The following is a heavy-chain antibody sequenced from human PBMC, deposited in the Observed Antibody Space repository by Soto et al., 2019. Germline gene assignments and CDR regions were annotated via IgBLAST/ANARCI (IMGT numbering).Heavy chain of an antibody. V-gene: IGHV1-69*06. D-gene: IGHD1-26*01. Sequence: GASVEVSWKASGRTFTGDAIKSGRPAPGPGLEWMGGINPIFGTANYAQKFQGRVTITADKSTSTAYMELSSLRSEDTAVYYCARRSRVGYYCNWFAPWGQGTLVTVSS. CDR3: ARRSRVGYYCNWFAP. CDR2: INPIFGTA. CDR1: GRTFTGDA. J-gene: IGHJ5*01.